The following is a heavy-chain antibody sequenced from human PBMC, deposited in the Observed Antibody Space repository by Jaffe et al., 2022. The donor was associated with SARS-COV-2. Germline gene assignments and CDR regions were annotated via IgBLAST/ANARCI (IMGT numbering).Heavy chain of an antibody. J-gene: IGHJ5*02. D-gene: IGHD2-2*01. CDR2: IWYDGSNK. CDR1: GFTFSSYG. CDR3: ARDGGSSYCSSTSCYHSNWFDP. Sequence: QVQLVESGGGVVQPGRSLRLSCAASGFTFSSYGMHWVRQAPGKGLEWVAVIWYDGSNKYYADSVKGRFTISRDNSKNTLYLQMNSLRAEDTAVYYCARDGGSSYCSSTSCYHSNWFDPWGQGTLVTVSS. V-gene: IGHV3-33*01.